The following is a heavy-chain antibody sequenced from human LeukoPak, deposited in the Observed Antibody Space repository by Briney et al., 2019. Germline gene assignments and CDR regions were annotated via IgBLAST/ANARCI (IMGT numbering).Heavy chain of an antibody. J-gene: IGHJ4*02. CDR1: GFTFSTYT. V-gene: IGHV3-30-3*01. Sequence: GRSLRLSCAASGFTFSTYTMHWVRQAPGKGLEWVALISYDGSNKYYADSVKGRFTISRDNSKNTLYLQMNSLRAEDTAVYYCAKDGGGSSLGGGYWGQGTLVTVSS. CDR2: ISYDGSNK. CDR3: AKDGGGSSLGGGY. D-gene: IGHD6-6*01.